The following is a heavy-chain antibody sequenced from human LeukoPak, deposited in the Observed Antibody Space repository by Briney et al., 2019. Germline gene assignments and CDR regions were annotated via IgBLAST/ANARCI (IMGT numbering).Heavy chain of an antibody. J-gene: IGHJ4*02. V-gene: IGHV3-11*01. CDR1: GGSFSGYY. D-gene: IGHD3-22*01. CDR2: ISSSGSTI. Sequence: LSLTCAVYGGSFSGYYWSWIRQAPGKGLEWVSYISSSGSTIYYADSVKGRFTISRDNAKNSLYLQMNSLRAEDTAVYYCARPNHYYYDSSGYWNYWGQGTLVTVSS. CDR3: ARPNHYYYDSSGYWNY.